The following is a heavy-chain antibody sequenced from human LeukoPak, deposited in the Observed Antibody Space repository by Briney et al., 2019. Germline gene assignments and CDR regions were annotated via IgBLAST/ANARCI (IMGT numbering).Heavy chain of an antibody. D-gene: IGHD3-10*01. J-gene: IGHJ5*02. CDR3: ARGEYVLPYNWFDP. V-gene: IGHV1-8*02. Sequence: ASVKVSCKASGYTFTGYYMHWVRQAPGQGLEWMGWINPNSGNTGYAQKFQGRVTMTRNTSISTAYMELSGLRSEDTAVYYCARGEYVLPYNWFDPWGQGTLVTVSS. CDR2: INPNSGNT. CDR1: GYTFTGYY.